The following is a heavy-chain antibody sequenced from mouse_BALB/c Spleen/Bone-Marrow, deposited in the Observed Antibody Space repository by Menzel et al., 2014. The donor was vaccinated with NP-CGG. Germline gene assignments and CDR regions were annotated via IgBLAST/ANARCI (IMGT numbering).Heavy chain of an antibody. CDR1: GYTFTRYV. J-gene: IGHJ4*01. V-gene: IGHV1-14*01. D-gene: IGHD1-1*01. CDR2: INPYNDGT. CDR3: ARSLLRADY. Sequence: VHVKQSGPELVKPGASVKVSCKASGYTFTRYVMYWVKQKPGQGLEWIGYINPYNDGTKYNEKFKGKATLTSDKSSSTAYMELSSLASEDSAVYYCARSLLRADYWGQGTSVTVSS.